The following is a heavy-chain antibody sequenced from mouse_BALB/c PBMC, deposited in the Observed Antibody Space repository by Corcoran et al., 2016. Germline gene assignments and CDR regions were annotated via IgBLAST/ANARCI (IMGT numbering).Heavy chain of an antibody. CDR2: ILPGSGST. J-gene: IGHJ4*01. CDR1: GYTFSSYW. V-gene: IGHV1-9*01. Sequence: QVHLQQSGAVLMKPGASEKISCKATGYTFSSYWIEWVKQRPGHGLEWIGEILPGSGSTNYNEKFKGKATFTADPSSNTAYMQLSSLTSEDSAVYYCARGVPPRDYWGQGTSVTVS. CDR3: ARGVPPRDY.